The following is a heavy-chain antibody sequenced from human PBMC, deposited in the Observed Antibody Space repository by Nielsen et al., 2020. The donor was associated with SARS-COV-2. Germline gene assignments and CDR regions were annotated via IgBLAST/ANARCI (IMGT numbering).Heavy chain of an antibody. Sequence: GSLRLSCTVSGGSISSYYWSWIRQPPGKGLEWIGYIYYSGSTNYNPSLKSRVTISVDTSKNQFSLKLRSVTAADTAVYYCARGSGWPEYYYYYLDVWGKGTTVTVSS. CDR2: IYYSGST. CDR3: ARGSGWPEYYYYYLDV. J-gene: IGHJ6*03. V-gene: IGHV4-59*01. D-gene: IGHD6-19*01. CDR1: GGSISSYY.